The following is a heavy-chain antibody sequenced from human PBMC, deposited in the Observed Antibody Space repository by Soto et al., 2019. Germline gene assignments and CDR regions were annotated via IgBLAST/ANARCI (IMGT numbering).Heavy chain of an antibody. D-gene: IGHD1-26*01. CDR1: GFTFSSYW. CDR3: ARRKLGYGMDV. J-gene: IGHJ6*02. V-gene: IGHV3-74*01. Sequence: EVQLVESGGGLVQPGGSLRLSCAASGFTFSSYWMHWVRQAPGKGLVWVSRINSDGSSTSYADSVKGRFTISRDNAKNTDTLYLQMNSLRAEDTAVYYCARRKLGYGMDVWGQGTTVTVSS. CDR2: INSDGSST.